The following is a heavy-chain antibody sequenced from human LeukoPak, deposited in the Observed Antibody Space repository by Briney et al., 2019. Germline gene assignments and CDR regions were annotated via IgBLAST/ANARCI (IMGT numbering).Heavy chain of an antibody. CDR1: GYRFASYW. V-gene: IGHV5-51*01. CDR2: MYPGDSDT. D-gene: IGHD1-26*01. J-gene: IGHJ4*02. Sequence: GDSLKISCKGSGYRFASYWIAWMRQTPGKGLEWMGIMYPGDSDTRYNAPFQGQVTISADKSDSTAYLHWSSLQASDTAIYYCARRIYYSDSWRGFDYWGQGTPVTVSS. CDR3: ARRIYYSDSWRGFDY.